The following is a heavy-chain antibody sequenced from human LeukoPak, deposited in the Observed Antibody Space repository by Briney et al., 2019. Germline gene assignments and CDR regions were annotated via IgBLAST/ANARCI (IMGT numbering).Heavy chain of an antibody. CDR3: ARGSDPYYYDSSGYSTNWFDP. CDR2: IYHSGST. J-gene: IGHJ5*02. D-gene: IGHD3-22*01. Sequence: SQTLSLTCAVSGGSISSGGYSWSWIRQPPGKGLEWIGYIYHSGSTYYNPSLKSRVTISVDRSKNQFSLKLSSVTAADTAVYYCARGSDPYYYDSSGYSTNWFDPWGQGTLVTVSP. V-gene: IGHV4-30-2*01. CDR1: GGSISSGGYS.